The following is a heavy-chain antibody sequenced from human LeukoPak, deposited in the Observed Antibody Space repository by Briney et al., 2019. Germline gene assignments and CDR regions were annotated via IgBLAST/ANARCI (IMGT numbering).Heavy chain of an antibody. J-gene: IGHJ3*02. V-gene: IGHV1-69*04. CDR3: ARDSNYYDSSGYYGDAFDI. CDR2: IIPILGIA. D-gene: IGHD3-22*01. CDR1: GDTFTSYT. Sequence: SVKVSFKGSGDTFTSYTISWVRQAPGQGGEWMGRIIPILGIANYTQKFQGRVTITADKTTTTAYMELSSLRSEDTAVYYCARDSNYYDSSGYYGDAFDIWGQGTMVTVSS.